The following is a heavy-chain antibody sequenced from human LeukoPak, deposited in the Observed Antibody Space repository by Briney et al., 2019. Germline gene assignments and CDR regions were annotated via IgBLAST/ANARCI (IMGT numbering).Heavy chain of an antibody. CDR1: GFTVSGNY. J-gene: IGHJ4*02. V-gene: IGHV3-53*01. Sequence: EGPLRLSCVVSGFTVSGNYMSWVRQAPGKGLEWVSIMYASGTTDYADSVKGRFTISRDNSKNTLYLQMSSLRVEDTAVYYCAREGGPYSSTLRGCWGQGTLVTVSS. CDR3: AREGGPYSSTLRGC. CDR2: MYASGTT. D-gene: IGHD6-19*01.